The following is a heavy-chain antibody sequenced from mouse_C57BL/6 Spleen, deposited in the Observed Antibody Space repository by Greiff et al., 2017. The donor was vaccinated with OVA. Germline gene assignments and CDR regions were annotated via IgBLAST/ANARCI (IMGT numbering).Heavy chain of an antibody. D-gene: IGHD2-4*01. CDR2: IHPNSGST. V-gene: IGHV1-64*01. CDR1: GYTFTSYW. Sequence: QVHVKQPGAELVKPGASVKLSCKASGYTFTSYWMHWVKQRPGQGLEWIGMIHPNSGSTNYNEKFKSKATLTVDKSSSTAYMQLSSLTSEDSAVYYCARGGDYAPPWYFDVWGTGTTVTVSS. J-gene: IGHJ1*03. CDR3: ARGGDYAPPWYFDV.